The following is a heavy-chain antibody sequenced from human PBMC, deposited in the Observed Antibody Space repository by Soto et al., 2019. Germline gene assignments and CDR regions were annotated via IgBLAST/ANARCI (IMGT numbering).Heavy chain of an antibody. CDR3: ARGDASKIVVTTYYAMDV. D-gene: IGHD4-17*01. CDR1: GGSLSNYG. V-gene: IGHV1-69*12. J-gene: IGHJ6*02. CDR2: LIPVFGTP. Sequence: QVQLVQPGAEVKKPGSSVKVSCKASGGSLSNYGISSVRHAPGQGLEWMGALIPVFGTPKYVQKFQDRVTISADESTTTVYMEVRSLSSEDTAVYYCARGDASKIVVTTYYAMDVWGQGTTVTVSS.